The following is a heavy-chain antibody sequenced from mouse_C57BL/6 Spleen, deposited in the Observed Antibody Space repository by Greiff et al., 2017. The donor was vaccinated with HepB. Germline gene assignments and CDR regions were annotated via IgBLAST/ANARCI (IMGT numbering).Heavy chain of an antibody. Sequence: QVQLQQPGAELVRPGSSVKLSCKASGYTFTSYWMDWVKQRPGQGLEWIGNIYPSDSETHYNQKFKDKATLTVDKSSSTAYMQLSSLTSEDSAVYDCARRVGHFDYWGQGTTLTVSS. V-gene: IGHV1-61*01. CDR2: IYPSDSET. D-gene: IGHD1-1*02. CDR1: GYTFTSYW. J-gene: IGHJ2*01. CDR3: ARRVGHFDY.